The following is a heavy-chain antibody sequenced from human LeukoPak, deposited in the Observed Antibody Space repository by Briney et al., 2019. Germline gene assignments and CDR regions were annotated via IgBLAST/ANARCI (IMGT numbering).Heavy chain of an antibody. CDR3: ARERIDIGYLHGSGYSPNWSDP. CDR1: GGSISSSSYY. Sequence: SETLSLTCTVSGGSISSSSYYWGWIRQPPGKGLEWIGSIYYSGSNYYNPSLKSRVTISVDTSKNQFSLKLSSVTAAVTAVYYCARERIDIGYLHGSGYSPNWSDPWGQRT. V-gene: IGHV4-39*01. CDR2: IYYSGSN. J-gene: IGHJ5*02. D-gene: IGHD2-15*01.